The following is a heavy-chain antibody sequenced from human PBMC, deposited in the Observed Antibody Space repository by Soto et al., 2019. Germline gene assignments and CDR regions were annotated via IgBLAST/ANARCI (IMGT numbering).Heavy chain of an antibody. J-gene: IGHJ5*02. CDR2: ISAYNGNT. D-gene: IGHD3-22*01. Sequence: QVPLVQSGAEVKKPGASVKVSCKASGYTFTSYGISWVRQAPGQGLAWMGWISAYNGNTNYAQKLQGRVTMTADTSTSTAYRELRSLRSDDTAVYYCARFRWRDSSGYGWFDPWGQGALVTVSS. CDR3: ARFRWRDSSGYGWFDP. CDR1: GYTFTSYG. V-gene: IGHV1-18*01.